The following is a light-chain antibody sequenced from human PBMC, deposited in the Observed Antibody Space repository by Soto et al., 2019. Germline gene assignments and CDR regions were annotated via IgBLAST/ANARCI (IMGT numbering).Light chain of an antibody. V-gene: IGLV2-8*01. Sequence: QSVLTQPPSASGSPGQSVSMSCTGTSSDVGGYNYVSWYQQHPGKAPKLMIYEVNKRPSGVPDRFSGSKSGTSATLGITGFQTGDEADYYCGSWDSSLSAYVFGTGTKVTVL. CDR3: GSWDSSLSAYV. CDR2: EVN. J-gene: IGLJ1*01. CDR1: SSDVGGYNY.